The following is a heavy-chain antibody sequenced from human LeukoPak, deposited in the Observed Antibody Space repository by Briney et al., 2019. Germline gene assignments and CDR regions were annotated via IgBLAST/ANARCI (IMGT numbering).Heavy chain of an antibody. CDR2: IYYSGSV. Sequence: PSETLSLTCTVSGGSISSSNYYWGWIRQPPGKGLEWIGYIYYSGSVYSNPSLESRVTLSIDTSKNQFSLKLSSVTAADTAVDYCAKMDDSSGQAFDAFDVWGQGTMVTVSS. D-gene: IGHD3-22*01. V-gene: IGHV4-39*07. J-gene: IGHJ3*01. CDR3: AKMDDSSGQAFDAFDV. CDR1: GGSISSSNYY.